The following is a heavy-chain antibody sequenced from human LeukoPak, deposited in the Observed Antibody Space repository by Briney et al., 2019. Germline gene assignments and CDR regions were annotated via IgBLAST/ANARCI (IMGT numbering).Heavy chain of an antibody. D-gene: IGHD1-26*01. CDR3: AKLSDGNSGSYYFDY. V-gene: IGHV3-30*18. CDR1: GFTFSSYG. J-gene: IGHJ4*02. Sequence: GGSLRLSCAASGFTFSSYGMHWVRQAPGEGLEWVAVISYDGSNKYYADSVKGRFTISRDNSKNTLYLQMNSLRAEDTAVYYCAKLSDGNSGSYYFDYWGQGTLVTVSS. CDR2: ISYDGSNK.